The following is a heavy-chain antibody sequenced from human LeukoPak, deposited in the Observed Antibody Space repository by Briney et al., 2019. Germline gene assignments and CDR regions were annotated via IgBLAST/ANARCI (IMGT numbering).Heavy chain of an antibody. D-gene: IGHD6-19*01. CDR1: GFTFSSYS. CDR2: ISSSSSYI. CDR3: DRSGMGDSSGWDL. J-gene: IGHJ5*02. V-gene: IGHV3-21*01. Sequence: GGSLRLSCAASGFTFSSYSMNWVRQAPGKGLEWVSSISSSSSYIYYADSVKGRFTISRDNAKNSLYLQMNSLRAEDTAVYYCDRSGMGDSSGWDLWGQGTLVTVSS.